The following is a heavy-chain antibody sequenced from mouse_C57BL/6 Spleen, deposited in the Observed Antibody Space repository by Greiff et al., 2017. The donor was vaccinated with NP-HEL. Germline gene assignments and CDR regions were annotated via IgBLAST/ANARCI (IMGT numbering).Heavy chain of an antibody. CDR1: GYTFTSYW. CDR3: ARCQIYYGLDY. V-gene: IGHV1-64*01. D-gene: IGHD2-1*01. CDR2: IHPNSGST. J-gene: IGHJ2*01. Sequence: QVQLQQSGAELVKPGASVKLSCKASGYTFTSYWMHWVKQRPGQGLEWIGMIHPNSGSTNYNEKFKSKATLTVDNSSSTAYMQLSSLTSEDSAVYYCARCQIYYGLDYWGQGTTLTVSS.